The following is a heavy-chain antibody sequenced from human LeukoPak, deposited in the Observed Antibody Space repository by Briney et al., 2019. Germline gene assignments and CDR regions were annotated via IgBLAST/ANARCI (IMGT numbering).Heavy chain of an antibody. CDR1: GGSISSYY. Sequence: SETLSLTCTVSGGSISSYYRSWIRQPAGKGLEWIGRIYTSGSTNYNPSLKSRVTMSVDTSKNQFSLKLSSVTAADTAVYYCARDSERFYPYRLNAFDIWGQGTMVTVSS. J-gene: IGHJ3*02. CDR3: ARDSERFYPYRLNAFDI. CDR2: IYTSGST. V-gene: IGHV4-4*07. D-gene: IGHD5-18*01.